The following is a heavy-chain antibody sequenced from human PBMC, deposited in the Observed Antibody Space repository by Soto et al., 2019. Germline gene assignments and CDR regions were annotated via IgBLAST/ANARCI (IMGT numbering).Heavy chain of an antibody. V-gene: IGHV1-69*12. J-gene: IGHJ4*02. D-gene: IGHD3-22*01. CDR3: ASHYDSGGYYYRGLDY. CDR1: GGTFNSYA. CDR2: IIPIFGTA. Sequence: QVQLVQSGAEVKKPGSSVKVSCKASGGTFNSYAISWVRQAPGQGLEWMGGIIPIFGTADYAQKFQGRVTITAVESTSTAYLELSSLRSEDTPVYYCASHYDSGGYYYRGLDYWGQGTLVTVSS.